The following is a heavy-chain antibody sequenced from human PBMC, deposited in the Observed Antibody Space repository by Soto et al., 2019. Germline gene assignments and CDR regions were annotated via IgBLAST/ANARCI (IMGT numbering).Heavy chain of an antibody. V-gene: IGHV1-69*12. CDR1: GGTFSSYA. J-gene: IGHJ5*02. CDR3: ARSWFDP. Sequence: QVQLVQSGAEVKKPGSSVKVSCKASGGTFSSYAISWVRQAPGQGLEWMGGIIPIFGTANYAQKFQGRVTITADESTSTEDMALSSWRSEVTAVYYCARSWFDPWGQGTLVTVSS. CDR2: IIPIFGTA.